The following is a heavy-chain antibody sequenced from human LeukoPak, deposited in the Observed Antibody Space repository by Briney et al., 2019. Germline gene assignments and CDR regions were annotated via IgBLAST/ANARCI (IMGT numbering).Heavy chain of an antibody. D-gene: IGHD2-2*01. J-gene: IGHJ3*02. V-gene: IGHV1-18*01. Sequence: ASVKVSCKASGYTFTSYGISWVRQAPGQGLEWMGWISAYNGNTNYAQKLQGRVTMTTDTSTSTAYMELRSLRSDDTAVYYCARNRIGYCSSTGCRRNAFDIWGQGTMVTVSS. CDR1: GYTFTSYG. CDR3: ARNRIGYCSSTGCRRNAFDI. CDR2: ISAYNGNT.